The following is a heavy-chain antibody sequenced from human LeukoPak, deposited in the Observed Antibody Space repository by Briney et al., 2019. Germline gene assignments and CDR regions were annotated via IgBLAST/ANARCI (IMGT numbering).Heavy chain of an antibody. CDR3: ARLRGDRTAMVDY. CDR2: ISTFAGT. Sequence: SETLSLTCTVSGGSVSSSYWSWIRQPPGKGLEWIGFISTFAGTDYNPSLRSRVTISVDTSKNQFSLTLSSVTAADTAVYFCARLRGDRTAMVDYWGQGTLVIVSS. CDR1: GGSVSSSY. V-gene: IGHV4-4*09. D-gene: IGHD5-18*01. J-gene: IGHJ4*02.